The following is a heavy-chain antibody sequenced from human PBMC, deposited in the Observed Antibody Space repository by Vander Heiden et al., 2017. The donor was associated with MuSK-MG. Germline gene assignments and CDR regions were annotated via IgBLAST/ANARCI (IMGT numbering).Heavy chain of an antibody. CDR2: MRSSGAST. Sequence: EVQLLESGGGLVQPGGSLRLSCAASGFPFSSYAMSWVRQAPGKGLEWVSAMRSSGASTYYADSVKGRFTISRDNSKNTLYLQMNSLRAEDTAVYYCAKDDFWSGSDGDWFDPWGQGTLVTVSS. D-gene: IGHD3-3*01. CDR1: GFPFSSYA. V-gene: IGHV3-23*01. J-gene: IGHJ5*02. CDR3: AKDDFWSGSDGDWFDP.